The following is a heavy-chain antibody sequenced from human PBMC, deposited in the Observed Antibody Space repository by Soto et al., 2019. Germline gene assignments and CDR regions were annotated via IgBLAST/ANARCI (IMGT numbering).Heavy chain of an antibody. Sequence: PGGSLRLSCAASGFTFSTHAMHWVRQAPGQGLEWVGWINSVNDHTIYSEKFQGRVTITSDTSATTAYMELSSLTSEDTAIYYCARNILGGTTDYWGQGTLVTVSS. CDR1: GFTFSTHA. V-gene: IGHV1-3*01. J-gene: IGHJ4*02. CDR3: ARNILGGTTDY. CDR2: INSVNDHT. D-gene: IGHD1-7*01.